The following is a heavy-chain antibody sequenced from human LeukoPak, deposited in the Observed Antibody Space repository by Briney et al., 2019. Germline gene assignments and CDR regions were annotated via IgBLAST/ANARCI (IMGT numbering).Heavy chain of an antibody. CDR3: ARGDYSNYASQFDY. V-gene: IGHV1-46*01. Sequence: ASVKVSCKASGYTFTGYYMHWVRQAPGQGLEWMGWINPSGGSTSYAQKFQGRVTMSRDTSTSTVYVELSSLRSEDTAVYYCARGDYSNYASQFDYWGQGTLVTVSS. CDR1: GYTFTGYY. CDR2: INPSGGST. J-gene: IGHJ4*02. D-gene: IGHD4-11*01.